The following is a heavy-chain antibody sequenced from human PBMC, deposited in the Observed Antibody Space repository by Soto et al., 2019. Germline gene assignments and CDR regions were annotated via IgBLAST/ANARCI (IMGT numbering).Heavy chain of an antibody. CDR3: ARHIVGATTPNAFDI. CDR2: IKQDGSEK. Sequence: EVQLVESGGGLVQPGGSLRLSCAASGFTFSTSWMSWVRQAPGKGLEWVANIKQDGSEKYYVDSVKGRFTISRDNAKNSLFLQMNSLRVDDTAVFFCARHIVGATTPNAFDIRVQGTRVTVSS. J-gene: IGHJ3*02. D-gene: IGHD1-26*01. V-gene: IGHV3-7*01. CDR1: GFTFSTSW.